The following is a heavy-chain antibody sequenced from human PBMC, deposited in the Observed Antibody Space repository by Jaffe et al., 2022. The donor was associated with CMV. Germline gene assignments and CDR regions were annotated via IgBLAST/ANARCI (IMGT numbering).Heavy chain of an antibody. CDR3: AREGLAMDNNYYDY. CDR2: ISSSSSYI. D-gene: IGHD5-18*01. Sequence: EVQLVESGGGLVKPGGSLRLSCAASGFTFSSYSMNWVRQAPGKGLEWVSSISSSSSYIYYADSVKGRFTISRDNAKNSLYLQMNSLRAEDTAVYYCAREGLAMDNNYYDYWGQGTLVTVSS. CDR1: GFTFSSYS. J-gene: IGHJ4*02. V-gene: IGHV3-21*01.